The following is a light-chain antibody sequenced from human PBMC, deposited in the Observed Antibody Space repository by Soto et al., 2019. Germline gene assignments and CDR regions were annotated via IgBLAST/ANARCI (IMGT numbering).Light chain of an antibody. J-gene: IGKJ1*01. CDR1: QSLSSD. V-gene: IGKV3-15*01. CDR3: QQYNSWPQT. CDR2: DAS. Sequence: EIVMTQSPATLSVSPGERAILSCRAIQSLSSDLAWYQQKPGQAPRLLIYDASTRATDIPARFSGSGSGTEFTLTIGSLQSEDFAVYYCQQYNSWPQTFGQGTKVDIK.